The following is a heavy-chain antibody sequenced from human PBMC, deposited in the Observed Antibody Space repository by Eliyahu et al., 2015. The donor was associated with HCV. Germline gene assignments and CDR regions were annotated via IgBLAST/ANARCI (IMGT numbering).Heavy chain of an antibody. CDR1: GFXFXXYA. V-gene: IGHV3-30*04. D-gene: IGHD4-17*01. CDR3: ARAFTVTSIYYYYGMDV. CDR2: ISYDGSNK. Sequence: QVQLVESGGGVVQPGRSLRLSCAASGFXFXXYAMHWVRQAPGKGLEWVAVISYDGSNKYYADSVKGRFTISRDNSKNTLYLQMNSLRAEDTAVYYCARAFTVTSIYYYYGMDVWGQGTTVTVSS. J-gene: IGHJ6*02.